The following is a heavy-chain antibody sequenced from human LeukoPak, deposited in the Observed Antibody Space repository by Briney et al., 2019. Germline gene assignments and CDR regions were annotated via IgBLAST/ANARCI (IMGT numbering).Heavy chain of an antibody. CDR1: GFTFSSYA. D-gene: IGHD2-15*01. CDR3: ARPLEHYIVVVVAASFDY. J-gene: IGHJ4*02. CDR2: ISGSGGST. V-gene: IGHV3-23*01. Sequence: GGSLRLSCAASGFTFSSYAMSWVRQAPGKGLEWVSAISGSGGSTYYADSVKGRFTISRDNSKNTLYLQMNSLRAEDTAVYYCARPLEHYIVVVVAASFDYWGQGTLVTVSS.